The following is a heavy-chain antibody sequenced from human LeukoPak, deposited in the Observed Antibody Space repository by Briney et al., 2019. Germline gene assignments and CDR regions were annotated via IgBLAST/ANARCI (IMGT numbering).Heavy chain of an antibody. CDR3: VKDFWPARDGGGYYSPFEY. V-gene: IGHV3-23*01. J-gene: IGHJ4*02. D-gene: IGHD3-22*01. Sequence: GGSLRLSCAASGFTFSNYAMNWVRQALGKGLEWVSGISAIGDTTYYVDSVRGRFTISRDNSKNSVFQQMNSLRDADTAVYYCVKDFWPARDGGGYYSPFEYWGEGTLVTVSS. CDR2: ISAIGDTT. CDR1: GFTFSNYA.